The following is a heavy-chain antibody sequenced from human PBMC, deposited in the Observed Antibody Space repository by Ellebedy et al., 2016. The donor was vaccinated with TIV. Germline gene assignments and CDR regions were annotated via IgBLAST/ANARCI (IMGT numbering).Heavy chain of an antibody. J-gene: IGHJ1*01. Sequence: GESLKISXAGSGFTFSSYSMNWVRQAPGKGLEWVSSIRSSGNYMYYADSVKGRFTISRDNAKNSLYLQMNSLRADDTAVYYCAEGQLGWGQGTLVTVSS. D-gene: IGHD7-27*01. V-gene: IGHV3-21*01. CDR3: AEGQLG. CDR1: GFTFSSYS. CDR2: IRSSGNYM.